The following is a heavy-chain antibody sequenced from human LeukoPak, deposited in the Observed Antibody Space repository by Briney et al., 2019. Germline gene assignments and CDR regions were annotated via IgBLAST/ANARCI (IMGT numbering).Heavy chain of an antibody. Sequence: ASVKVSCKASGYTFTIYDINWVRQATGQGLEWMGWMNPNNGNTGYAQKFQGRVTMTRDTSTSTVYMELSSLRSEDTAVYYCASGGCSYGYQDYWGQGTLVTVSS. CDR3: ASGGCSYGYQDY. V-gene: IGHV1-8*02. J-gene: IGHJ4*02. CDR1: GYTFTIYD. CDR2: MNPNNGNT. D-gene: IGHD5-18*01.